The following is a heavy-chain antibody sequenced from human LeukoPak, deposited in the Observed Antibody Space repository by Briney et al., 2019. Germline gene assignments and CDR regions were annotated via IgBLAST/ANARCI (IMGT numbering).Heavy chain of an antibody. Sequence: GGSLRLSCAASGFTFSSYAMSWVRQAPGKGLEWIGRIIPILGIANYAQKFQGRVTITADKSTSTAYMELSSLRSEDTAVYYCARGARGYSGYDPKNWFDPWGQGTLVTVSS. V-gene: IGHV1-69*04. J-gene: IGHJ5*02. CDR3: ARGARGYSGYDPKNWFDP. CDR2: IIPILGIA. CDR1: GFTFSSYA. D-gene: IGHD5-12*01.